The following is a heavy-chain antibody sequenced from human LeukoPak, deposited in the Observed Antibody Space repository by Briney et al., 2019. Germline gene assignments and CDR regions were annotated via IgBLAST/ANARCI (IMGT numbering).Heavy chain of an antibody. V-gene: IGHV3-7*01. CDR2: IKADGSVK. CDR3: VRDSDYQRNSGGLYAHYDALHM. D-gene: IGHD3-16*01. J-gene: IGHJ3*02. CDR1: EFTVSTFR. Sequence: GGSLRLSRAASEFTVSTFRMSGVRQAPGKGLEWVANIKADGSVKHYVDSVDGRFSISRDNARSSLYLQMNSLRADDTAVYYCVRDSDYQRNSGGLYAHYDALHMCGHGRIVTVSS.